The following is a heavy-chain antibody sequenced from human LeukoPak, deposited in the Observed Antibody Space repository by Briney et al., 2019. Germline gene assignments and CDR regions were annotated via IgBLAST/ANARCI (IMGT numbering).Heavy chain of an antibody. Sequence: SETLSLTCTVSGGSISSGGYSWSWIRQHPGKGLEWIGYIYYSGSTYYNPSLKSRVTISVDTSKNQFSLKLSSVTAADTAVYYCARDSCSTSCYRGYYYYGMDVWGQGATVTVSS. CDR2: IYYSGST. D-gene: IGHD2-2*01. CDR1: GGSISSGGYS. J-gene: IGHJ6*02. CDR3: ARDSCSTSCYRGYYYYGMDV. V-gene: IGHV4-31*03.